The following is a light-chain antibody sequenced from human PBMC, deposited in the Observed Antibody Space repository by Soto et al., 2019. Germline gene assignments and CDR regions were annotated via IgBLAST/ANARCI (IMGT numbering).Light chain of an antibody. V-gene: IGKV3-15*01. Sequence: EIVMTQSPVTLSVSPGDRATLSCRASQSVSSNVAWYQQRPGQAPRLLIYGASTRAAGIPARFSGSGSETEFTLTISSLQSEDIAVYYCQQYNHWTPWLTFGGGTKVEIK. CDR1: QSVSSN. CDR2: GAS. CDR3: QQYNHWTPWLT. J-gene: IGKJ4*01.